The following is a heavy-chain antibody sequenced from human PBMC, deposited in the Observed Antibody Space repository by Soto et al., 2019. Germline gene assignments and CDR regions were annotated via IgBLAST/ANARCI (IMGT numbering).Heavy chain of an antibody. Sequence: ASVKVSCKASGYTFTSYGISLVRQAPGQGLEWMGWISAYNGNTNYAQKLQGRVTMTTDTSTSTAYMELRSLRSDDTAVYYCARDRPYNYDILTGYLSYYYYGMDVWGQGTTVTVSS. D-gene: IGHD3-9*01. J-gene: IGHJ6*02. CDR1: GYTFTSYG. CDR3: ARDRPYNYDILTGYLSYYYYGMDV. V-gene: IGHV1-18*01. CDR2: ISAYNGNT.